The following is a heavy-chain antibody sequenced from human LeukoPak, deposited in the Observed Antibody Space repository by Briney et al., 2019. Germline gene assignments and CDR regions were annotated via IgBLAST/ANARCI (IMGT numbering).Heavy chain of an antibody. V-gene: IGHV4-34*01. D-gene: IGHD6-13*01. CDR1: GGSISGYY. J-gene: IGHJ4*02. Sequence: SETLSLTCTVSGGSISGYYWSWIRQPPGKGLEWIGEINHSGSTNYNPSLKSRVTISVDTSKNQFSLKLSSVTAADTAVYYCARGLAAGTLFDYWGQGTLVTVSS. CDR3: ARGLAAGTLFDY. CDR2: INHSGST.